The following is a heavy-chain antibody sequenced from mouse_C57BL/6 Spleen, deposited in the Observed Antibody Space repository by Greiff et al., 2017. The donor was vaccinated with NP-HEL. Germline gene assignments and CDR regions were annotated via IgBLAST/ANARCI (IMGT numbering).Heavy chain of an antibody. CDR1: GYTFTSYW. CDR3: ARIGDYPAWFAY. Sequence: QVQLQQPGAELVRPGSSVKLSCKASGYTFTSYWMDWVKQRPGQGLEWIGNIYPSDSETHYNQKFKDKATLTVDKSSSTAYMQLSSLTSEDSAVYYCARIGDYPAWFAYWGQGTLVTVSA. CDR2: IYPSDSET. J-gene: IGHJ3*01. D-gene: IGHD2-4*01. V-gene: IGHV1-61*01.